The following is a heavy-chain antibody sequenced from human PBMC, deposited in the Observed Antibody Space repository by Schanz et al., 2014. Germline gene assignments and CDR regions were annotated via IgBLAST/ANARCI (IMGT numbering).Heavy chain of an antibody. CDR2: IRSSSTPI. D-gene: IGHD6-13*01. J-gene: IGHJ4*02. CDR1: GFGFSSYS. CDR3: VSQTGSPNY. V-gene: IGHV3-48*01. Sequence: EVQLLESGGGLIQPGGSLRLSCAASGFGFSSYSMNWVRQAPGKGLEWVSYIRSSSTPIYYADSVKGRFTISRDNAKNSLYLQMNSLRAEDTAVYFCVSQTGSPNYWGQGTLVTVSS.